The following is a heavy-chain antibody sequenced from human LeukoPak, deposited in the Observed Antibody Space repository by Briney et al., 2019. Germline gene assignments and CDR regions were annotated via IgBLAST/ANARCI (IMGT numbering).Heavy chain of an antibody. V-gene: IGHV3-23*01. Sequence: GGSLRLSCAASGFTFSGYAMSWVRQAPGKGLEWVSTVIGSGGNTYYADSVRGRFTISRDNSKNTLYLQINSLGADDTAVYYCARGGLYKFYYWGQVTLVTVSS. CDR2: VIGSGGNT. D-gene: IGHD1-14*01. CDR3: ARGGLYKFYY. CDR1: GFTFSGYA. J-gene: IGHJ4*02.